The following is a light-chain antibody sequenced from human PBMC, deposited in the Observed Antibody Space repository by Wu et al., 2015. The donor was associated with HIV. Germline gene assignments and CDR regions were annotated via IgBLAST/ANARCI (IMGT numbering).Light chain of an antibody. V-gene: IGKV3-11*01. Sequence: EIVLTQFPATLSLSPGERATLSCRASQSVASFLAWYQQKPGQAPRLLIYDASDRATGIPARFSGSGSGTDFTLTISSLEPEDFAVYYCHQYGSLPQTFGQGTKVEIK. CDR3: HQYGSLPQT. CDR1: QSVASF. CDR2: DAS. J-gene: IGKJ1*01.